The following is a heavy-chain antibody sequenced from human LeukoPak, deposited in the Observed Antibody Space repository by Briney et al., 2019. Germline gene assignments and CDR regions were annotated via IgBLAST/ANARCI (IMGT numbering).Heavy chain of an antibody. D-gene: IGHD2-8*01. CDR2: IKRDGSEK. CDR3: VREASGGTKGVSGPFDI. V-gene: IGHV3-7*01. Sequence: PGGSLRLSCAASGFTLRTYWMSCVRQAPGKGLGWVASIKRDGSEKYYVDSVKGRFTISRDNAKNSLYLQMNSLRAEDTAVYHCVREASGGTKGVSGPFDIWGHGTLVTVSS. J-gene: IGHJ3*02. CDR1: GFTLRTYW.